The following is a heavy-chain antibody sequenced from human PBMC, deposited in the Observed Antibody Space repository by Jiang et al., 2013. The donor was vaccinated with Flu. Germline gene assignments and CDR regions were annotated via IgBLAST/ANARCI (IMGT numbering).Heavy chain of an antibody. J-gene: IGHJ6*02. Sequence: GSGLVKPSETLSLTCTVSGGSISSYYWSWIRQPPGKGLEWIGYIYYSGSTNYNPSLKSRVTISVDTSKNQFSLKLSSVTAADTAVYYCARDRREVYYYYGMDVWGQGTTVTVSS. V-gene: IGHV4-59*01. D-gene: IGHD1-26*01. CDR1: GGSISSYY. CDR3: ARDRREVYYYYGMDV. CDR2: IYYSGST.